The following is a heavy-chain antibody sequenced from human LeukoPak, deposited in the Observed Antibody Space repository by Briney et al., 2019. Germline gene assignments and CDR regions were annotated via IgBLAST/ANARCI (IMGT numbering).Heavy chain of an antibody. CDR1: GFTVSSNY. D-gene: IGHD5-24*01. Sequence: PGGSLRLSCAASGFTVSSNYMSWVRQAPGKGLEWVSVIYSGGSTYYADSVKGRFTISRDNSKNTLYLQMNSLRAEDTAVYYCARSRDGYNLEFDYWGQGTLVTVSS. CDR2: IYSGGST. V-gene: IGHV3-53*01. CDR3: ARSRDGYNLEFDY. J-gene: IGHJ4*02.